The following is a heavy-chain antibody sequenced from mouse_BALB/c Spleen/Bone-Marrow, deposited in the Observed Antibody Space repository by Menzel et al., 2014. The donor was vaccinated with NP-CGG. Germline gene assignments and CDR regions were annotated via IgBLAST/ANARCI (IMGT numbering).Heavy chain of an antibody. Sequence: EVKLVESGGGLVQPGGSLKLSCAASGFDFSRYWMSWVRQAPGKGLQWIGEINPESNTISYTPSLKDKFIISRDNDKNTLYLQMSKVRSEDTALYCCARLGYYGWFAYWGQGTLVTVSA. V-gene: IGHV4-1*02. CDR3: ARLGYYGWFAY. CDR1: GFDFSRYW. CDR2: INPESNTI. J-gene: IGHJ3*01. D-gene: IGHD2-3*01.